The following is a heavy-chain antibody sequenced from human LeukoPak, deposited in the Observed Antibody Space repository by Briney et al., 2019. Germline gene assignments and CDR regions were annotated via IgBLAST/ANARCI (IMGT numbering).Heavy chain of an antibody. D-gene: IGHD2-2*01. CDR2: ISYDGSNK. Sequence: GGSLRLSCAASGFTFSSYGMHWVRQAPGKGLEWVAVISYDGSNKYYADSVKGRFTISRDNSKNTLYLQINSLRAEDTAVYYCAKEVVPAAMSNWFDPWGQGTLVTVSS. CDR3: AKEVVPAAMSNWFDP. CDR1: GFTFSSYG. J-gene: IGHJ5*02. V-gene: IGHV3-30*18.